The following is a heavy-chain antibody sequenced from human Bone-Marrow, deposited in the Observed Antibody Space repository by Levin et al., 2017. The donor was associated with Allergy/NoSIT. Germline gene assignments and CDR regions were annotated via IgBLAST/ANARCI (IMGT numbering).Heavy chain of an antibody. CDR1: GFRFSDYY. CDR3: VKDQSAYDYYYYNGMDV. Sequence: GGSLRLSCAASGFRFSDYYMSWIRQTPGKGLEWVSYISSSGRTIHIADSVKGRFTVSRDNVKNSLYLQMNSLRAEDTAVYYCVKDQSAYDYYYYNGMDVWGQGTAVTVSS. V-gene: IGHV3-11*01. J-gene: IGHJ6*02. CDR2: ISSSGRTI. D-gene: IGHD5-12*01.